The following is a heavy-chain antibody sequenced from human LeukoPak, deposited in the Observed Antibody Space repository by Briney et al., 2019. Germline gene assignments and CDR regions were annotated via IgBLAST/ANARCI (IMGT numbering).Heavy chain of an antibody. Sequence: TGGSLRLSCAASGFTFSSYGVHWVRQAPGKGLEWVAVISYDGTKKYYADSVKGRFTISGDNSKNTVYLQMNSLRAEDTAVYFCARDAVTQWLAYYLDYWDQGTLDTVTS. V-gene: IGHV3-30*03. CDR3: ARDAVTQWLAYYLDY. D-gene: IGHD6-19*01. CDR1: GFTFSSYG. CDR2: ISYDGTKK. J-gene: IGHJ4*02.